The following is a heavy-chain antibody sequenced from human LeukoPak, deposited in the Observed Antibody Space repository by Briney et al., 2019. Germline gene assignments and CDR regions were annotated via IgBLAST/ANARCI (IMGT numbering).Heavy chain of an antibody. CDR1: GFTFHDYA. CDR3: ARLSGDGV. V-gene: IGHV3-9*01. Sequence: QTGRSLRLACAAYGFTFHDYAMHWVRQAPGKGLEWVSGISWNSGSIGYADSVKGRFTISRDNAKNSLYLNMNSVRAEDTALYECARLSGDGVWGQGTLVTVSS. D-gene: IGHD7-27*01. CDR2: ISWNSGSI. J-gene: IGHJ4*02.